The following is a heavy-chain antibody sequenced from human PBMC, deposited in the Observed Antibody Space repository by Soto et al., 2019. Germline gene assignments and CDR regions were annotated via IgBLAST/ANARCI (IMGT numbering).Heavy chain of an antibody. Sequence: GASVKVSCKASGYTFTGYYMHWARQAPGQGLEWMGWINPNSGGTNYAQKFQGWVTMTRDTSISTAYMELSRLRSDDTAVYYCARSDGDTAMVLYYWGQGTLVTVSS. CDR2: INPNSGGT. V-gene: IGHV1-2*04. D-gene: IGHD5-18*01. CDR3: ARSDGDTAMVLYY. J-gene: IGHJ4*02. CDR1: GYTFTGYY.